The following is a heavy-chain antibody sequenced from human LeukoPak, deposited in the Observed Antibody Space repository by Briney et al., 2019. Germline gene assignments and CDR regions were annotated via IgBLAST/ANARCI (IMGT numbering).Heavy chain of an antibody. CDR1: GFTFSSYA. CDR3: ARGGSLVPEAHFDY. Sequence: GGSLRLSCAASGFTFSSYAMHWVRQAPGKGLEWVAVISYDGSNKYYADSVKGRFTISRDNSKNTLYLQMNSLRAEDTAVYYCARGGSLVPEAHFDYWGQGTLVTVSS. D-gene: IGHD2-8*02. V-gene: IGHV3-30-3*01. J-gene: IGHJ4*02. CDR2: ISYDGSNK.